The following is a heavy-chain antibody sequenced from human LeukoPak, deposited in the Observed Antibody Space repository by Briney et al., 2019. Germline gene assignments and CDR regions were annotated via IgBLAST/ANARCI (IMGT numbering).Heavy chain of an antibody. Sequence: ASVKVSCKASGYTFTSYYMHWVRQAPGQGLEWMGIINPSGGSTSYAQKFQGRVTMTRDMSTSTVYMELSSLRSEDTAVYYCARAKYYYDSSGYYRGSWFDPWGQGTLATVSS. J-gene: IGHJ5*02. CDR3: ARAKYYYDSSGYYRGSWFDP. CDR2: INPSGGST. CDR1: GYTFTSYY. D-gene: IGHD3-22*01. V-gene: IGHV1-46*01.